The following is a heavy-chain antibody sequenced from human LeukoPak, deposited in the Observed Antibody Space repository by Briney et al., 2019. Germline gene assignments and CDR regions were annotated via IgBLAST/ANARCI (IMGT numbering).Heavy chain of an antibody. D-gene: IGHD3-22*01. CDR3: ARSLFYHYYDSSGYYSGY. Sequence: SETLSLTCTVSGGSISSYYWSWIRQPPGKGLEWIGYIYYSGSTYYNPSLKSRVTISVDTSKNQFSLKLSSVTAADTAVYYCARSLFYHYYDSSGYYSGYWGQGTLVTVSS. CDR1: GGSISSYY. J-gene: IGHJ4*02. CDR2: IYYSGST. V-gene: IGHV4-59*12.